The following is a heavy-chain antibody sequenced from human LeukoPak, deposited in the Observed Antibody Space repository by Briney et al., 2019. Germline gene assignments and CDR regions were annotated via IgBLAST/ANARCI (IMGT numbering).Heavy chain of an antibody. Sequence: GGSLRLSCAASGFIFNNYGLVWVRQAPGKGLEWVSAISNDGGGTTYADFVKGRFTISRDNSKNTLFLQMDSLRAEDTALYYCAKGSSGYFLDLWGQGTLVTVSS. CDR3: AKGSSGYFLDL. CDR2: ISNDGGGT. J-gene: IGHJ5*02. CDR1: GFIFNNYG. D-gene: IGHD3-22*01. V-gene: IGHV3-23*01.